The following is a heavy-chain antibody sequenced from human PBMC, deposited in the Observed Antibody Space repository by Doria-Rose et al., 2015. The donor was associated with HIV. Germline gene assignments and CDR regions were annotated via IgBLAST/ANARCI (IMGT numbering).Heavy chain of an antibody. CDR1: GVSLSSPGMG. J-gene: IGHJ4*02. V-gene: IGHV2-26*01. Sequence: SGPVLVKPTETLTLTCTVSGVSLSSPGMGVSWIRQPPGKALEWLANIFSDDERSYKTSLKSRLTISRGTSKSQVVLTRTDMGPVDTATYYCARIKSSRWYHKYYFDFWGQGTLVIVSA. D-gene: IGHD6-13*01. CDR3: ARIKSSRWYHKYYFDF. CDR2: IFSDDER.